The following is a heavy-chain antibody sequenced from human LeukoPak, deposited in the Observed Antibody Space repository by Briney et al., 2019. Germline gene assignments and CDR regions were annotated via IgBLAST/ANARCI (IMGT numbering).Heavy chain of an antibody. D-gene: IGHD6-13*01. CDR3: ARDGRAAAGY. CDR2: MYRGGST. CDR1: GFTVSNNY. J-gene: IGHJ4*02. Sequence: AGGSLRLSCAASGFTVSNNYMSWVRQAPGKGLEWVSVMYRGGSTYYADSVQGRFTMSRDNSKNTLYLQMNSLRAEDTAVYYCARDGRAAAGYWGQGTLVTVSS. V-gene: IGHV3-66*01.